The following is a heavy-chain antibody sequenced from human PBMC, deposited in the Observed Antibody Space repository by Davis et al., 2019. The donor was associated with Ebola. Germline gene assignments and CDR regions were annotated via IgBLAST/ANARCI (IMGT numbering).Heavy chain of an antibody. J-gene: IGHJ3*02. D-gene: IGHD5-12*01. V-gene: IGHV1-8*02. CDR1: GFTFTGHF. CDR3: ATVPPAISWPGPHDAFDI. Sequence: ASVKVSCKASGFTFTGHFIQWVRQAPGRGLEWMAWMNPKSGYTGCAQAFQGRLTMTRDTSTSTVYMELSSLKSEDMATYYCATVPPAISWPGPHDAFDIWGQGTTVTVSS. CDR2: MNPKSGYT.